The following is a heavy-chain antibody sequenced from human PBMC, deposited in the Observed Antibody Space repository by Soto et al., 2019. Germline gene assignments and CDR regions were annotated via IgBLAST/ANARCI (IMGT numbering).Heavy chain of an antibody. D-gene: IGHD3-9*01. V-gene: IGHV1-18*01. CDR1: GYTFTSCG. J-gene: IGHJ4*02. Sequence: ASVKVSCKASGYTFTSCGISWVRQAPGQGLEWMGWISAYNGNTNYAQKLQGRVTMTTDTSTSTAYMELRSLRSDDPAVYYCASASLPYHDTPSPGVDYWGQGTLVTVSS. CDR2: ISAYNGNT. CDR3: ASASLPYHDTPSPGVDY.